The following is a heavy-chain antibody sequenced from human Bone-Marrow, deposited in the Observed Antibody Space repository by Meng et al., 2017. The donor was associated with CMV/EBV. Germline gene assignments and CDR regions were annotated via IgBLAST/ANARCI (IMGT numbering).Heavy chain of an antibody. CDR1: GFTFSNFA. D-gene: IGHD3-16*02. CDR3: ARRVGSYSLDYYGMDV. J-gene: IGHJ6*02. CDR2: SSDGGGSA. Sequence: GESLKISCAVSGFTFSNFAMIWVRQAPGQRLEWVSVSSDGGGSASYADSVRGRFTISRDNAKNSLYLQMNSLRAEGTALYYCARRVGSYSLDYYGMDVWGQGTTVTVSS. V-gene: IGHV3-23*01.